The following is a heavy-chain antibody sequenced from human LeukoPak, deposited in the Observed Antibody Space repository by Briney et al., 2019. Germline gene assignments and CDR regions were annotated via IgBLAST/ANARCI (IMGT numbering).Heavy chain of an antibody. V-gene: IGHV4-4*07. CDR2: VYTSGIT. Sequence: SETLSLTCTVSGGFINSYYWSWIRQPAGKGLEWIGRVYTSGITNYNPSLKSRITMSVDTSKNQFSLKLTSVTAADTAVYYCARHNGFDRGYYYYMDVWGEGTTVTVSS. CDR3: ARHNGFDRGYYYYMDV. D-gene: IGHD3-9*01. J-gene: IGHJ6*03. CDR1: GGFINSYY.